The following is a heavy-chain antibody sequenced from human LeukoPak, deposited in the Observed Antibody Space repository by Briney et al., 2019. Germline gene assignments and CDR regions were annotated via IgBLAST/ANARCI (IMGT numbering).Heavy chain of an antibody. J-gene: IGHJ6*03. D-gene: IGHD3-9*01. CDR3: AREDYDILAFYYYMDV. Sequence: PSETLSLACTVSGGSISSSSYYWGWIRQPPGKGLEWIGSIYYSGSTYYNPSLKSRVTISVDTSKNQFSLKLSSVTAADTAVYYCAREDYDILAFYYYMDVWGKGTTVTVSS. CDR1: GGSISSSSYY. CDR2: IYYSGST. V-gene: IGHV4-39*02.